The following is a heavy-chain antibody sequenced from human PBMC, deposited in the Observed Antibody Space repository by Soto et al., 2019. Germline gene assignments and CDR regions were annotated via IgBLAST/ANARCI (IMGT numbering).Heavy chain of an antibody. CDR3: ASSVIVVVVAGSHGAFEI. CDR2: ISGSGGST. Sequence: EVQLLESGGGLVQPGGSLRLSCAASGFTFSSYAMSWVRQAPGKGLEWVSAISGSGGSTYYADSVKGRFTISRDNSKNTLVRQMNGRRAEDTAVYYCASSVIVVVVAGSHGAFEIWGQGTMGTVSS. D-gene: IGHD2-15*01. CDR1: GFTFSSYA. J-gene: IGHJ3*02. V-gene: IGHV3-23*01.